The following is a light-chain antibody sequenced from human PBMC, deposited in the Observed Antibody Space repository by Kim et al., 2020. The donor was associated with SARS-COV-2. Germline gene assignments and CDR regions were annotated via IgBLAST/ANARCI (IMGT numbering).Light chain of an antibody. CDR3: QQRSSWLFT. V-gene: IGKV3-11*01. Sequence: LSPGESAALSCRASQSISSYLAGYQQKPGRAPRLLIADASTRATGIPARFRGSGSGTDFTLTISSLEPEDFAVYYCQQRSSWLFTFGPGTRVDI. CDR2: DAS. J-gene: IGKJ3*01. CDR1: QSISSY.